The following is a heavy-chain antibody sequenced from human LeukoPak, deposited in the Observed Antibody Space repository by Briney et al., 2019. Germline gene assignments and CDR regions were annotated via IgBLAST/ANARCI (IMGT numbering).Heavy chain of an antibody. V-gene: IGHV4-59*08. CDR1: GGSISSYC. Sequence: SETLSLTCTVPGGSISSYCLSWIRQPPGKGLEWIGYIYSTGSTNYNPSLKSQVTISVDTSKNHFSLKLRSVTAADTAVYYCVKHRYIQDYFDLWGRGILVTVSS. CDR3: VKHRYIQDYFDL. CDR2: IYSTGST. D-gene: IGHD5-18*01. J-gene: IGHJ2*01.